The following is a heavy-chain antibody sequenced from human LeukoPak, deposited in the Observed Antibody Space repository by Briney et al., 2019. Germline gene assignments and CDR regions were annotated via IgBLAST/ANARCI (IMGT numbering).Heavy chain of an antibody. CDR3: ARGLLSRHVGPFGDAFDI. CDR2: IYSGGST. V-gene: IGHV3-66*02. CDR1: GFTVSSNY. Sequence: GGSLRLSCAASGFTVSSNYMSWVRQAPGKGLEWVSVIYSGGSTYYADSVKGRFTISRDNSKNTLYLQMNSLRAEDTAVYYCARGLLSRHVGPFGDAFDIWGQGTMVTVSS. D-gene: IGHD1-26*01. J-gene: IGHJ3*02.